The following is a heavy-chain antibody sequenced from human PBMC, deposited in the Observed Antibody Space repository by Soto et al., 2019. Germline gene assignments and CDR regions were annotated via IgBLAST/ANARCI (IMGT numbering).Heavy chain of an antibody. CDR1: GYTFTNYW. J-gene: IGHJ6*02. CDR3: AASILYYGMDV. V-gene: IGHV5-51*01. CDR2: IYPGDSDT. Sequence: GESLKISCKGFGYTFTNYWIGWVRQMPGKGPEWMGIIYPGDSDTKYNPSFQGQVTISADKSITTTYLQWSSLKASDTAIYYCAASILYYGMDVWGQGTTVTVSS.